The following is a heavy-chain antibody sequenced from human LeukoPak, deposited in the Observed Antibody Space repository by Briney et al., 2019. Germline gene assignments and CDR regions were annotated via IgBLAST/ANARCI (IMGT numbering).Heavy chain of an antibody. CDR1: GGSISSYY. CDR3: ARGLGVMVRAFDI. Sequence: SETLSLTCTVSGGSISSYYWSWIRQPPGKRLEWIGYIYYSGSTNYNPSLKSRVTISVDTSKNQISLKLSSVTAADTAVYYCARGLGVMVRAFDIWGQGTMVTVSS. CDR2: IYYSGST. D-gene: IGHD5-18*01. V-gene: IGHV4-59*01. J-gene: IGHJ3*02.